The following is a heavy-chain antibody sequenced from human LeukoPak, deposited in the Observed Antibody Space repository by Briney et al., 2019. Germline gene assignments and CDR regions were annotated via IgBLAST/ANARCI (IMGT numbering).Heavy chain of an antibody. CDR2: INYRGSA. Sequence: SETLSLTCTVSGGSISSVDYYWSWIRQYPGKGLEWIGYINYRGSAYYNPSLKSRVTISVDTSKNQFSLKLTSVTAADTAVYYCARADRTTVAYYGMDVWGQGTTVTVSS. D-gene: IGHD4-23*01. J-gene: IGHJ6*02. CDR3: ARADRTTVAYYGMDV. V-gene: IGHV4-31*03. CDR1: GGSISSVDYY.